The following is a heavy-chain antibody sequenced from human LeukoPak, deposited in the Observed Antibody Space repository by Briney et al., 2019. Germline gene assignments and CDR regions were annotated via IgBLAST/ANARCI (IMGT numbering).Heavy chain of an antibody. V-gene: IGHV3-33*01. CDR1: GFTFSSYG. CDR2: IWYDGSNK. D-gene: IGHD2-2*01. CDR3: ARVSHCSSTSCYAEGFDY. Sequence: PGRSLRLSCAASGFTFSSYGMHWVRQAPGKGLQWVAVIWYDGSNKYYADSVKGRFTISRDNSKNTLYLQMNSLRAEDTAVYYCARVSHCSSTSCYAEGFDYWGQGTLVTVSS. J-gene: IGHJ4*02.